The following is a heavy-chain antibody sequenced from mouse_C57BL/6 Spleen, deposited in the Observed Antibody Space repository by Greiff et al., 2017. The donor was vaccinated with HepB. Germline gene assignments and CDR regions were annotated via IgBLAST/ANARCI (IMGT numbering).Heavy chain of an antibody. D-gene: IGHD2-5*01. CDR2: IDPSDSYT. Sequence: QVQLQQSGAELVKPGASVKLSCKASGYTFTSYWMQWVKQRPGQGLEWIGEIDPSDSYTNYNQKFKGKATLTVDTSSSTAYMQLSSLTSEDSAVYYCANSNYGWYFDVWGTGTTVTVSS. J-gene: IGHJ1*03. V-gene: IGHV1-50*01. CDR3: ANSNYGWYFDV. CDR1: GYTFTSYW.